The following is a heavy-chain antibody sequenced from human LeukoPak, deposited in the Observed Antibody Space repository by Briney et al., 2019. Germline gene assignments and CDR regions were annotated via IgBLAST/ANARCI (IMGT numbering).Heavy chain of an antibody. CDR3: ARDAGCFDL. CDR1: EFTFSSYS. CDR2: IKQDGSER. Sequence: GGSLRLSCAASEFTFSSYSMNWVRQAPGKGLEWVANIKQDGSERYYVDSVKGRFTISRDNAKNSLFLQMNSLRVEDTAVYYCARDAGCFDLWGRGTLVTVSS. J-gene: IGHJ2*01. V-gene: IGHV3-7*01.